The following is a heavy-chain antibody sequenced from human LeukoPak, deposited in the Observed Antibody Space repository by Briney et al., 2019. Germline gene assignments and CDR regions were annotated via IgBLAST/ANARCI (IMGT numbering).Heavy chain of an antibody. CDR3: AKSSSSLDYDILTGYLYGMDV. CDR1: GFTFSSYA. CDR2: ISGSGGST. V-gene: IGHV3-23*01. D-gene: IGHD3-9*01. J-gene: IGHJ6*02. Sequence: GGSPRLSCAASGFTFSSYAMSWVRQAPGKGLEWVSAISGSGGSTYYADSVKGRFTISRDNSKNTLYLQMNSLRAEDTAVYYCAKSSSSLDYDILTGYLYGMDVWGQGTTVTVSS.